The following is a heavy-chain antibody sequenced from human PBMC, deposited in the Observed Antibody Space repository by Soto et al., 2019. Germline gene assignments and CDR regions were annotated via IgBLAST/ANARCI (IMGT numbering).Heavy chain of an antibody. D-gene: IGHD6-19*01. V-gene: IGHV6-1*01. CDR2: TYYSSSLHH. Sequence: SQTLSLTFAISGYSVSSSTAALNWISSSPSRGLECLVRTYYSSSLHHDYAVSLKSRITVNPDTSNKQFALQLNSVTPDDTAVYYCVSGVARSGFDFWGQGTLVTVSS. CDR1: GYSVSSSTAA. CDR3: VSGVARSGFDF. J-gene: IGHJ4*02.